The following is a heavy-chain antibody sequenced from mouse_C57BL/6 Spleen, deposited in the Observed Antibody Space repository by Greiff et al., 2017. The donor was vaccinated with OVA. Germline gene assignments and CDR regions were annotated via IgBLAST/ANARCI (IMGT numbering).Heavy chain of an antibody. CDR1: GYTFTSYW. Sequence: QVQLQPPGAELVMPGASVKLSCKASGYTFTSYWMHWVKQRPGQGLEWIGEIDPSDSYTNYNQKFKGKSTLTVDKSSSTAYMQLSSLTSEDSAVYYCARCSNYGNYAMDYWGQGTSVTVSS. CDR3: ARCSNYGNYAMDY. J-gene: IGHJ4*01. D-gene: IGHD1-1*01. V-gene: IGHV1-69*01. CDR2: IDPSDSYT.